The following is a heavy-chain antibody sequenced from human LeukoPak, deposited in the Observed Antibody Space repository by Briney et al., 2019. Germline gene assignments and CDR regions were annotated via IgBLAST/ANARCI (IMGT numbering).Heavy chain of an antibody. J-gene: IGHJ4*02. V-gene: IGHV3-7*01. Sequence: GGSLRLSCAASGFTFSSYWMSWVRQAPGKGLEWVANIKQDGSEKYYVDSVKGRFTISRGNAKNSLYLQMNSLRAEDTAVYYCARGGGNYYDSSGYINYWGQGTLVTVSS. CDR2: IKQDGSEK. CDR3: ARGGGNYYDSSGYINY. CDR1: GFTFSSYW. D-gene: IGHD3-22*01.